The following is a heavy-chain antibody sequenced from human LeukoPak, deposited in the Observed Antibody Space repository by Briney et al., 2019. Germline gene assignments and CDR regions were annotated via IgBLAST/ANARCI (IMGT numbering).Heavy chain of an antibody. Sequence: SETLSLTCAVYGGSISSSSYYWGWIRQPPGKGLEWIGSIYYSGSTYYNPSLKSRVTISVDTSKNQFSLKVTSVTAADTAVYYCAREDIVGATTKYYANWGQGTLVTVSS. CDR1: GGSISSSSYY. CDR3: AREDIVGATTKYYAN. CDR2: IYYSGST. V-gene: IGHV4-39*07. D-gene: IGHD1-26*01. J-gene: IGHJ4*02.